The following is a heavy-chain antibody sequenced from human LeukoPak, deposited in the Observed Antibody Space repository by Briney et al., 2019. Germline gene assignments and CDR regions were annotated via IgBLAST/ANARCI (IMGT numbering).Heavy chain of an antibody. CDR2: INWNGGST. J-gene: IGHJ4*02. CDR3: ARGRGWPDCSGGSCYSANFDY. D-gene: IGHD2-15*01. Sequence: GGSLRLSCAASGFTFDDHGMSWVRQAPGKGLEWVSGINWNGGSTGYADSVKGRFTISRDNAKNSLYLQMNSLRAEDTALYYCARGRGWPDCSGGSCYSANFDYWGQGTLVTVSS. V-gene: IGHV3-20*04. CDR1: GFTFDDHG.